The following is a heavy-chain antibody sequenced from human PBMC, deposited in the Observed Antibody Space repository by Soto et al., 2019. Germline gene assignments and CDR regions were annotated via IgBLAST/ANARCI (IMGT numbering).Heavy chain of an antibody. CDR2: IYRRGST. D-gene: IGHD5-12*01. CDR1: GGSISSGGYS. Sequence: QLQLQESGSGLVKPSQTLSLTCAVSGGSISSGGYSWSWIRQPPGKGLEWMGYIYRRGSTYYNPSLQSRVTIAVDRSKNQFSLKLSSVTAANTAVYYCAAGGGLPRYYWGQGTLGSVS. J-gene: IGHJ4*02. CDR3: AAGGGLPRYY. V-gene: IGHV4-30-2*01.